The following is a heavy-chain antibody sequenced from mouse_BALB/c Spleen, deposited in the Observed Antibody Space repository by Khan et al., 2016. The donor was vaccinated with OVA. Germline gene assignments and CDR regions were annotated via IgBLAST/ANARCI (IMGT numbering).Heavy chain of an antibody. Sequence: QIQLVQSGPELVKPGASVKMSCKASGYTFTYYVITWVKQRTGQGLEWIGEIYPGSDNAYYNERFKGKATLTADKSSNTTHMQLSSLTSEDSVVYFCARGDGYYVYFDYWGQGTTLTVSS. J-gene: IGHJ2*01. CDR3: ARGDGYYVYFDY. V-gene: IGHV1-77*01. CDR2: IYPGSDNA. CDR1: GYTFTYYV. D-gene: IGHD2-3*01.